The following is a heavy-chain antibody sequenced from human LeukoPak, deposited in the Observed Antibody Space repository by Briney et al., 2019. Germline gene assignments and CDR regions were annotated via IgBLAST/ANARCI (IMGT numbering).Heavy chain of an antibody. CDR2: ISHSGSI. J-gene: IGHJ3*02. Sequence: SETLSLTCAVYIGSLSVYYWSCIPHPPGKGLEWIGEISHSGSINYNPSLKSRVTISVDTYKNQFSLNLNSVTAADTAVYYCARIRNYGGIWGQGTMVTVS. CDR3: ARIRNYGGI. V-gene: IGHV4-34*01. CDR1: IGSLSVYY. D-gene: IGHD4-23*01.